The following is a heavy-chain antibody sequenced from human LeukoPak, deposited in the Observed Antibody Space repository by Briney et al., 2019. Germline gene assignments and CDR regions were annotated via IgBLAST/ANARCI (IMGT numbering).Heavy chain of an antibody. CDR3: AALGDSIY. CDR1: GFTFSTYA. CDR2: ISGSDGST. D-gene: IGHD1-26*01. J-gene: IGHJ4*02. V-gene: IGHV3-23*01. Sequence: GGSLRLSCAASGFTFSTYAMSWVRQAPGKGLEWVSGISGSDGSTDYADSVKGRFTISREDAKNYFFLQMNSLRAGDTAVYFCAALGDSIYWGQGTLVTVSS.